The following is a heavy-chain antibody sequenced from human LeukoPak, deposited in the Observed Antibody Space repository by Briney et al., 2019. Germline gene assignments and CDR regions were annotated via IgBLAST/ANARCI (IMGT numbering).Heavy chain of an antibody. CDR3: ARVGASSGYYFDY. V-gene: IGHV3-20*04. Sequence: GGSLRLXCTASGFTCDDYGMSWVRPVPGKGLESVSGINWNGGSTGYADSVKGRFTISRDNAKKSLHLLMNSLRAEDTALYYCARVGASSGYYFDYWGQGTLVTVSS. CDR1: GFTCDDYG. J-gene: IGHJ4*02. CDR2: INWNGGST. D-gene: IGHD3-22*01.